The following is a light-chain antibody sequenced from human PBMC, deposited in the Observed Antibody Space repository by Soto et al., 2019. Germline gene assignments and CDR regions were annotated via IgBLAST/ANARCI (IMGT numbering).Light chain of an antibody. Sequence: DIQMTQSPSSLSASVGDRVTITCRASQGISNYLAWYQQKPGKVPQLLIYAASTLPSGVPSRFSGGGSGTDFTLTITTLQPEDVATYYCQKYNDVPLTFGGGTKVEIK. CDR1: QGISNY. CDR3: QKYNDVPLT. J-gene: IGKJ4*01. V-gene: IGKV1-27*01. CDR2: AAS.